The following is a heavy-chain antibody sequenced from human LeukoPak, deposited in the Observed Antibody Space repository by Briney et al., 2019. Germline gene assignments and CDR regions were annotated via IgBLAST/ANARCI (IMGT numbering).Heavy chain of an antibody. J-gene: IGHJ4*02. Sequence: SETLSLTCAVYGGSFSGYYWSWIRQPPGKGLEWIGEINHSGSTNYNPSLKSRVTISVGTSKNQFSLKLSSVTAADTAVYYCARGRYSSSYNPPFDYWGQGTLVTVSS. V-gene: IGHV4-34*01. CDR3: ARGRYSSSYNPPFDY. CDR2: INHSGST. D-gene: IGHD6-13*01. CDR1: GGSFSGYY.